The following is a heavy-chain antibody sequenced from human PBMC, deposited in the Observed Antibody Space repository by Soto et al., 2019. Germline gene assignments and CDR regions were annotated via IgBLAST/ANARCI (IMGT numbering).Heavy chain of an antibody. V-gene: IGHV4-34*01. J-gene: IGHJ1*01. CDR2: INHSGST. D-gene: IGHD6-13*01. CDR3: ARAGYSSLFQH. CDR1: GGSFSGYY. Sequence: SETLSITCAVYGGSFSGYYWSWIRQPPGKGLEWIGEINHSGSTNYNPSLKSRVTISVDTSKNQFSLKLSSVTAADTAVYYCARAGYSSLFQHWGQGTLVTVSS.